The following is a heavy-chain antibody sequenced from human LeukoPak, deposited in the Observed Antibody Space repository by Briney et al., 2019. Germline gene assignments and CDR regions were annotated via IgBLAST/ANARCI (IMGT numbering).Heavy chain of an antibody. CDR1: GFTVSSNY. D-gene: IGHD3-10*01. CDR2: IYSGGST. Sequence: PGGSLRLSCAASGFTVSSNYMSWVRQAPGKGLEWVSVIYSGGSTYYADSVKGRFTISRDNSKNTLYLQMNSLRAEDTAVYYCARPKYYYGSGSYSPFDYWGQGTLVTVSS. J-gene: IGHJ4*02. CDR3: ARPKYYYGSGSYSPFDY. V-gene: IGHV3-53*01.